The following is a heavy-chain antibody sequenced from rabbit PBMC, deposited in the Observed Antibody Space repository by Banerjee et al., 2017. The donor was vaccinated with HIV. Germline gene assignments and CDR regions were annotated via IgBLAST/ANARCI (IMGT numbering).Heavy chain of an antibody. CDR1: GFDFSSYG. D-gene: IGHD6-1*01. Sequence: QEQLVESGGGLVQPGGSLKLSCKASGFDFSSYGVSWVRQAPGKGLEWIGYIDPVFGSTYYASWVNGRFTISSHNAQNTLYLQLNSLTAADTATYFCVREWSYGYAGYAYAKGYGMDLWGQGTLVTVS. CDR2: IDPVFGST. CDR3: VREWSYGYAGYAYAKGYGMDL. J-gene: IGHJ3*01. V-gene: IGHV1S47*01.